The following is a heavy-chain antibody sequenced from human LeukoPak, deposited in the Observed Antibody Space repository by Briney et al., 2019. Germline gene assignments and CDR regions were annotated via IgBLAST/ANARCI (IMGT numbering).Heavy chain of an antibody. J-gene: IGHJ4*02. CDR3: ARGAGGSYPIHY. Sequence: PGRSLRLSCTASLWTPCGPGTHCVRQAPGKGLGWVAVIWFDESHEYYADSVKGRFTSSRDNSKNTLYLQMNTLRAQGSAVYDCARGAGGSYPIHYWGQGTLVTVSS. CDR2: IWFDESHE. D-gene: IGHD1-26*01. V-gene: IGHV3-33*01. CDR1: LWTPCGPG.